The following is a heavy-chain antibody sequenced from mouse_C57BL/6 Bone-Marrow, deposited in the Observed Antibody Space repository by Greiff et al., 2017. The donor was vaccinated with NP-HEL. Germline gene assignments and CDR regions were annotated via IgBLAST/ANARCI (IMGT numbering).Heavy chain of an antibody. CDR2: ISYSGST. CDR3: ARRLLLLRGAMDY. Sequence: EVKLVESGPGLAKPSQTLSLTCSVTGYSITSDYWNWIRKFPGNKLEYMGYISYSGSTYYNPSLKSRISITRDTSKNQYYLQLNSVTTEDTATYYCARRLLLLRGAMDYWGQGTSVTVSS. J-gene: IGHJ4*01. D-gene: IGHD1-1*01. V-gene: IGHV3-8*01. CDR1: GYSITSDY.